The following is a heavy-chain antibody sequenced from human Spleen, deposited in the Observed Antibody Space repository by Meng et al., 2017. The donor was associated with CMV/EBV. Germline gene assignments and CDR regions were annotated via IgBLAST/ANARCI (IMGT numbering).Heavy chain of an antibody. D-gene: IGHD2-2*01. V-gene: IGHV1-46*02. CDR3: ARLVVPSAMIYYFDY. J-gene: IGHJ4*02. Sequence: ASVKVSCKASGYTFNTYYIHWVRQAPGQGLEWMGVINPSGGSASYAQKFQGRVTMTRDTSTSTVYMEVSSLRSEDTAVYYCARLVVPSAMIYYFDYWGQGTLVTVSS. CDR2: INPSGGSA. CDR1: GYTFNTYY.